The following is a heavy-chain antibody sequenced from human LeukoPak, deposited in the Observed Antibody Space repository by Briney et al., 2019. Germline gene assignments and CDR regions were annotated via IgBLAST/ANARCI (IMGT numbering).Heavy chain of an antibody. CDR1: GDSVSSNSAA. J-gene: IGHJ6*02. D-gene: IGHD6-6*01. CDR3: AGDLESIAARRRGYGMDV. V-gene: IGHV6-1*01. Sequence: SQTLSLTCVISGDSVSSNSAAWNWIRQSPSRGLEWLGRTYYRSKWYNDYAVSVKSRITINPDTSKNQFSLQLNSVTPEDTAVYYCAGDLESIAARRRGYGMDVWGQGTTVTVSS. CDR2: TYYRSKWYN.